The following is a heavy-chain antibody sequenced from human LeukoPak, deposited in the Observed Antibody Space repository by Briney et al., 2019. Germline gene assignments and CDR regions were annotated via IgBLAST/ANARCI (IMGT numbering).Heavy chain of an antibody. CDR3: VKGASIVVVPAAFDY. J-gene: IGHJ4*02. V-gene: IGHV3-23*01. Sequence: PGGSLRLSCTASGVTFSSYAMSWVRQAPGKGLEWVSVISGSGGNTYYADSVKGRFTISRDNSENTLYLQMNSLRADDTAVYFCVKGASIVVVPAAFDYWGQGTLVTVSS. CDR2: ISGSGGNT. D-gene: IGHD2-2*01. CDR1: GVTFSSYA.